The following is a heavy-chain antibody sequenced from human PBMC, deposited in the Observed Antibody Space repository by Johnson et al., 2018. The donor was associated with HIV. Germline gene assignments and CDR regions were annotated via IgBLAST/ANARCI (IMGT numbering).Heavy chain of an antibody. V-gene: IGHV3-20*04. CDR3: ARTARRYFVDAFDI. D-gene: IGHD3-9*01. CDR2: INWSGDST. J-gene: IGHJ3*02. CDR1: GFIFDDYG. Sequence: VQLVESGGGDVRPGGSLRLACVASGFIFDDYGLTWVRQAPGKGLEWVSGINWSGDSTGFADSVKGRFTISRDNAKNSLYLQMNSLRAEDTAVYYCARTARRYFVDAFDIWGQGTMVTVSS.